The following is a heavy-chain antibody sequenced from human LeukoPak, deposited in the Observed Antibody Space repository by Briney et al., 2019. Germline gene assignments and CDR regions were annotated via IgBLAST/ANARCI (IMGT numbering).Heavy chain of an antibody. CDR1: GVSFSGYY. CDR2: INHSGST. D-gene: IGHD3-9*01. V-gene: IGHV4-34*01. Sequence: SETLSLTCAVYGVSFSGYYWSWIRQPPGKGLEWMGEINHSGSTNYNPSLKSRVTISVDTSKNQFSLKLSSVTAADTAVYYCARGGGPLRYFDWLSQGSYYYGMDVWGQGTTVTVSS. J-gene: IGHJ6*02. CDR3: ARGGGPLRYFDWLSQGSYYYGMDV.